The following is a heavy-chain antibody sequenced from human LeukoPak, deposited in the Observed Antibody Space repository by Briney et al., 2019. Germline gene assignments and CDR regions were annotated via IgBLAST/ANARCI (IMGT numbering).Heavy chain of an antibody. J-gene: IGHJ4*02. CDR1: GFTFSSYA. CDR2: ISGSGGST. CDR3: AKDQWEDTAMVTSDY. Sequence: GGSLRLSCAPSGFTFSSYAMSWVRQAPGKGLEWVSAISGSGGSTYYADSVKGRFTISRDNSKNTLYLQMNSLRAEDTAVYYCAKDQWEDTAMVTSDYWGQGTLVTVSS. D-gene: IGHD5-18*01. V-gene: IGHV3-23*01.